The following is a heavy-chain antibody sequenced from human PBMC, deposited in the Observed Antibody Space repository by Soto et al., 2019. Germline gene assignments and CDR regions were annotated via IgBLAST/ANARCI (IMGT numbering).Heavy chain of an antibody. J-gene: IGHJ4*02. CDR3: ARMKLASLVH. CDR2: INPASQLR. D-gene: IGHD2-8*01. CDR1: GVPFNSYG. Sequence: QVVLLQSGTEVKRPGSSVKVSCKASGVPFNSYGFAWVRQAPGRGLEWVGRINPASQLRNYEQSLQGRGTITAETSKRTADMELSGRITEDTAVNYYARMKLASLVHWGQGTLVTVSS. V-gene: IGHV1-69*09.